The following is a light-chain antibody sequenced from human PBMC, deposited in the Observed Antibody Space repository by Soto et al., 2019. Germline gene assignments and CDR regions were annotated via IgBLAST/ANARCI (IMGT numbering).Light chain of an antibody. V-gene: IGKV3-20*01. CDR3: QQYGRSPWT. CDR2: GAS. J-gene: IGKJ1*01. Sequence: EIVLTQSPGTLSLSPGERATLSCRASQIVSSSYLAWYQQKPGQAPGLLIYGASSRATGIPDRFSGSGSGTDFTLTISRLEPEDFAVYYCQQYGRSPWTFGQGTKVDIK. CDR1: QIVSSSY.